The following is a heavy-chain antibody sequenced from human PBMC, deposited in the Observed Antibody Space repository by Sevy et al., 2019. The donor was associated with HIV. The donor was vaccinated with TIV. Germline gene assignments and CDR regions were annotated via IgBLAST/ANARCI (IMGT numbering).Heavy chain of an antibody. V-gene: IGHV3-23*01. Sequence: GGYLRLSCAASGFTFSSYAMSWVRQAPGKGLEWVSAISGSGGSTYYADSVKGRFTISRDNSKNTLNLQMNSLRAEDTAVYYCAPTYYYGSGSYYNFDYWGQGTLVTVSS. CDR2: ISGSGGST. D-gene: IGHD3-10*01. J-gene: IGHJ4*02. CDR3: APTYYYGSGSYYNFDY. CDR1: GFTFSSYA.